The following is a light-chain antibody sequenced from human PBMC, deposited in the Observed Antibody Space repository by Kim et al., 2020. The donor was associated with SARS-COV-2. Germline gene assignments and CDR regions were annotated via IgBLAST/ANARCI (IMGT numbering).Light chain of an antibody. CDR1: SLRSYY. CDR2: GEN. Sequence: ALGQTVRITCQGDSLRSYYASWYQQKPGQAPVLVMYGENNRPSGIPDRFSGSRSGNTASLTITGAQAEDEADYYCNSRDSSGNHLVFGGGTKLTVL. CDR3: NSRDSSGNHLV. J-gene: IGLJ3*02. V-gene: IGLV3-19*01.